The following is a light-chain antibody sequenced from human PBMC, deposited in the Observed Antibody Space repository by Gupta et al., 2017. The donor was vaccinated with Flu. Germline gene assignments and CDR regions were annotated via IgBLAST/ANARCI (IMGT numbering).Light chain of an antibody. V-gene: IGLV2-8*01. CDR2: EVI. CDR3: RSYGGNSNVWV. CDR1: SSSVGGNNY. Sequence: VTTTSTGASSSVGGNNYVSWYHHLPAEAPKLLIFEVIRRPSGVSDRFSGSKSGTTATMTVSGLQADDEADYYCRSYGGNSNVWVFGGGTTLTVL. J-gene: IGLJ3*02.